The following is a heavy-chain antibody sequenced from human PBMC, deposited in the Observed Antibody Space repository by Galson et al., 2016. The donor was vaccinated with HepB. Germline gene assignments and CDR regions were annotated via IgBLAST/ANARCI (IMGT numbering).Heavy chain of an antibody. V-gene: IGHV4-61*03. Sequence: ETLSLTCTVSGGSVNSGTYYWNWIRQPPGKGLEWIGFIYHSGSTNYNPSLKSGVTISLDTSKKHIYLRLRSVAAADTAVYYVTRDGGSGGFRGNVFDIWGQGTMVTVSS. CDR1: GGSVNSGTYY. CDR3: TRDGGSGGFRGNVFDI. D-gene: IGHD6-19*01. CDR2: IYHSGST. J-gene: IGHJ3*02.